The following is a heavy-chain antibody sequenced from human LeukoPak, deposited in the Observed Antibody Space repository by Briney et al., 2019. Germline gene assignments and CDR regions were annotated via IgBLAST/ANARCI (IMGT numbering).Heavy chain of an antibody. D-gene: IGHD3-22*01. J-gene: IGHJ5*02. CDR3: VKDDSYYYDSSGRAS. Sequence: GGSLRLSCSASGFTFSSYIMHWARQAPGKGLEYVSAITSNGDTTYYADSVKGRVTISRDNSKNTLYLQMSSLRAEDTAVYYCVKDDSYYYDSSGRASWGQGTLVTVSS. CDR2: ITSNGDTT. CDR1: GFTFSSYI. V-gene: IGHV3-64D*09.